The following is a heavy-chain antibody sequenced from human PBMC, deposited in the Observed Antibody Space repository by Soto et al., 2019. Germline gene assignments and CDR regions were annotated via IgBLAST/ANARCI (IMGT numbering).Heavy chain of an antibody. CDR3: AKGGLDYSNTRHHFDY. CDR1: GFTFSSYA. J-gene: IGHJ4*02. V-gene: IGHV3-23*01. CDR2: ISGSGGST. Sequence: EVQLLESGGGLVQPGGSLRLSCAASGFTFSSYAMSWVRQAPGKGLEWVSAISGSGGSTYYADSVKVRFTISRDNSKNTLYLQMNSLRAEDTAVYYCAKGGLDYSNTRHHFDYWGQGTLVTVSS. D-gene: IGHD4-4*01.